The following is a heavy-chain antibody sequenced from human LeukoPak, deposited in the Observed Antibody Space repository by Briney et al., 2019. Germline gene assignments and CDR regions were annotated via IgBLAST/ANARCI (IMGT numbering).Heavy chain of an antibody. CDR2: MYRGGST. V-gene: IGHV3-66*01. D-gene: IGHD6-13*01. CDR3: ARDGGAAAGY. Sequence: GGSLRLSCAASGFTFSSYSMNWVRQAPGKGLEWVSVMYRGGSTYYADAVQGRFTMSRDNSKNTLYLQMKSLRAEDTAVYYCARDGGAAAGYWGQGTLVTVSS. J-gene: IGHJ4*02. CDR1: GFTFSSYS.